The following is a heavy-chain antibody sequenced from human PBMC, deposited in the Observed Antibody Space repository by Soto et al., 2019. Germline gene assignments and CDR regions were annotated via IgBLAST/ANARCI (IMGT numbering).Heavy chain of an antibody. CDR3: ARLTQNSGWYSGLND. D-gene: IGHD6-19*01. Sequence: GESLKISCKASGYSFTSYWISWVRQMPGKDLDWTGRLDPRDSYTNYTPSFQGHATISAVKSINTAYLQWSSPKASDTAMYYCARLTQNSGWYSGLNDWGQGTLVIVSS. CDR1: GYSFTSYW. V-gene: IGHV5-10-1*01. J-gene: IGHJ4*02. CDR2: LDPRDSYT.